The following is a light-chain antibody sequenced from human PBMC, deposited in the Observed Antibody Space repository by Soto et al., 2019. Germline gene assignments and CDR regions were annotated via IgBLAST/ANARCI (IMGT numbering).Light chain of an antibody. Sequence: QSALTQPRSVSGSPGQSVTLSCTGTSSDVGSYNYVSWYQQHPGKAPKLMIDDVNKRPSGVPDRFSGSRSGNTASLSISGRQAEDEADYYCCSYAGSYPWVFGGGTKLNVL. CDR2: DVN. J-gene: IGLJ3*02. V-gene: IGLV2-11*01. CDR1: SSDVGSYNY. CDR3: CSYAGSYPWV.